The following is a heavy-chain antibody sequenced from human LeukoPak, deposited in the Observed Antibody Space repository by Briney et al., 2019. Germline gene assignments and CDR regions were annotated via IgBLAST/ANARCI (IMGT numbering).Heavy chain of an antibody. CDR2: INPNSGGT. V-gene: IGHV1-2*04. D-gene: IGHD6-25*01. J-gene: IGHJ6*02. CDR3: ARERQNGLDV. Sequence: ASVKVSCKASGYTFSDYYMHWVRQAPGQGLEWMGWINPNSGGTNYAQKFQGWVTMTRDTSTTTAYMELSSPRSDDTAIYYCARERQNGLDVWGQGTTVTVSS. CDR1: GYTFSDYY.